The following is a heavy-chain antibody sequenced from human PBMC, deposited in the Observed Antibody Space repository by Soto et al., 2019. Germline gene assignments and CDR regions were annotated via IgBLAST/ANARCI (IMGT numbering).Heavy chain of an antibody. D-gene: IGHD3-10*01. Sequence: SQTLSLTCAISGDSVSSNSAAWYWIRQSPSRGLEWLGRTYYRSKWHNDYAVSVKSRISVNPDTSKNQFSLQLNSVTPEDTAVYYCSRGTDLRPFDYWGQGTQVTVSS. CDR2: TYYRSKWHN. V-gene: IGHV6-1*01. CDR1: GDSVSSNSAA. J-gene: IGHJ4*02. CDR3: SRGTDLRPFDY.